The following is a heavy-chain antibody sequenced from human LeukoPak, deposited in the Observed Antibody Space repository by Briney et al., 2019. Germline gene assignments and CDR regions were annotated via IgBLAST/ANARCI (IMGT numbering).Heavy chain of an antibody. CDR2: ISGSGGST. CDR1: GLTFSSYA. J-gene: IGHJ4*02. Sequence: QPGGSLRLSCAASGLTFSSYAMSWVSQAAGKGLEWVSAISGSGGSTYYPDSVKGRFTIHIDKSENTLYLQMNSLRAEHTLVYYCAKDGVVVAAYFFDYWGQGTLVTVSS. D-gene: IGHD2-15*01. V-gene: IGHV3-23*01. CDR3: AKDGVVVAAYFFDY.